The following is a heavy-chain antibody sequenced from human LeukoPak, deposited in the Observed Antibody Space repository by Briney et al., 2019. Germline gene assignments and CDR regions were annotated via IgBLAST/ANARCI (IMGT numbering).Heavy chain of an antibody. V-gene: IGHV4-38-2*02. D-gene: IGHD4-17*01. Sequence: NPSETLSLTCTVSGYSIRNGYYLTWIRQPPGKGLAWIGEINHSGSTNYNPSPKSRVTISVDTSKNQFSLKLSSVTAADTAVYYCAGVKYGDYVSSYYYYYMDVWGKGTTVTISS. CDR1: GYSIRNGYY. CDR3: AGVKYGDYVSSYYYYYMDV. J-gene: IGHJ6*03. CDR2: INHSGST.